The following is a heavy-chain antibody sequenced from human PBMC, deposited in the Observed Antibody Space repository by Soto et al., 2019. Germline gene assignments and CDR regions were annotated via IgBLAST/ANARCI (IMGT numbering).Heavy chain of an antibody. V-gene: IGHV4-4*02. CDR1: GRSISSSNW. D-gene: IGHD3-10*01. J-gene: IGHJ6*02. CDR3: ARVRGGYYYAMDV. Sequence: QVQLQESGPGLVKPSGTLSLTCAVSGRSISSSNWWSWVRQPPGKGLAWIGEIYHSGRTNYTPPLTSRVTISVDKSKNQFALKLSSVTAADTAVYYCARVRGGYYYAMDVWGQGTTVSVAS. CDR2: IYHSGRT.